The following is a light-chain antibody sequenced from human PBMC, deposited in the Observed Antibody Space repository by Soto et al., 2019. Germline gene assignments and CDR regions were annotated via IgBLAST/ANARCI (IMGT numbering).Light chain of an antibody. Sequence: QSALTQPASVSGSPGQSITVSCIGSSSDVGTYNSVSWYQQHPGKAPKLIIYDVSNRPSGVSNRFSGSKSGNTASLTISGLQTEDEADYYCGSYTSSSSWVFGGGTQLTVL. CDR2: DVS. J-gene: IGLJ3*02. CDR3: GSYTSSSSWV. V-gene: IGLV2-14*03. CDR1: SSDVGTYNS.